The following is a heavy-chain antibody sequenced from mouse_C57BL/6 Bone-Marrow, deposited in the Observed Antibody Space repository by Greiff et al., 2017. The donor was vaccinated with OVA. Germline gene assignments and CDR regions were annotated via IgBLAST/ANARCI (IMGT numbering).Heavy chain of an antibody. Sequence: QVQLQQPGAELVRPGTSVKLSCKASGYTFTSYWMHWVKQRPGQGLEWIGVIDPSDSYTNYNQKFKGKATLTVYTSSSTAYMQLSSLTSEDSAVYYCATLPDYWGQGTTLTVSS. V-gene: IGHV1-59*01. CDR2: IDPSDSYT. CDR1: GYTFTSYW. J-gene: IGHJ2*01. CDR3: ATLPDY.